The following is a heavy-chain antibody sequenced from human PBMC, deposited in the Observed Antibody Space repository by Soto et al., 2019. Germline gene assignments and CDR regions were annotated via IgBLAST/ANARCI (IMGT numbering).Heavy chain of an antibody. CDR3: ARVGLLWFGELSDYYYGMDV. Sequence: SETLSLTCTVSGGSISSGGYYWTWIRQHPGKGLEWIGYNYYSGITYYNPSLKSRVTISLDTSKNQFSLKLSSVTAADTAVYYCARVGLLWFGELSDYYYGMDVWGQGTTVTVSS. CDR1: GGSISSGGYY. V-gene: IGHV4-31*03. D-gene: IGHD3-10*01. J-gene: IGHJ6*02. CDR2: NYYSGIT.